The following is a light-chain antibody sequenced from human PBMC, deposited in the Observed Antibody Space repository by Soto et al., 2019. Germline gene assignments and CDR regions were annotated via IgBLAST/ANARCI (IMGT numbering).Light chain of an antibody. CDR1: SSNIGAGYD. J-gene: IGLJ3*02. V-gene: IGLV1-40*01. CDR3: QSYALSLSGSRV. Sequence: QLVLTQPPSVSGAPGQTVTISCTGSSSNIGAGYDVHWYQQLPGTAPKLLIYGNNNRPSGVPDRFSGSKSGSSASLAITGFQTEDEAHDYCQSYALSLSGSRVFGGGTKLTVL. CDR2: GNN.